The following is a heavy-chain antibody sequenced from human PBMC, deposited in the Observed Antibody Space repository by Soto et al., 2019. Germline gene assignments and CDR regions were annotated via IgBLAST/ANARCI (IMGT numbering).Heavy chain of an antibody. V-gene: IGHV1-18*01. Sequence: QVQLVQSGAEVKKPGASVKVSCKASGYIFISYGISWVRQAPGQGLEWMGWISAHNGNTNHAQTLQGRVTMTTDTSTSTAYMEVRSLRSDDTAVYYCARQDWNYNWFDPWGQGTLVTVSS. CDR2: ISAHNGNT. J-gene: IGHJ5*02. CDR1: GYIFISYG. CDR3: ARQDWNYNWFDP. D-gene: IGHD1-7*01.